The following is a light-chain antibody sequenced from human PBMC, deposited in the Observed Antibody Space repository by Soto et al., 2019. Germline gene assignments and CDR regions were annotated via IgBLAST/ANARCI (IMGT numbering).Light chain of an antibody. J-gene: IGKJ4*01. CDR3: HQRSNWPLT. CDR1: QSVGNY. Sequence: EIVLTQSPATLSLSPGERATPSCRASQSVGNYLLWFQQKPGQAPRLLIYEASTRATGIPARFSGSGSGTDFTLTISSLEPEDFAVYYCHQRSNWPLTFGGGTKVAIK. CDR2: EAS. V-gene: IGKV3-11*01.